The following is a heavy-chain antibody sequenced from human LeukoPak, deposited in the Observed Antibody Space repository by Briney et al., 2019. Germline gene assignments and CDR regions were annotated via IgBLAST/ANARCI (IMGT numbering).Heavy chain of an antibody. Sequence: PGGSLRLSCTGSQLIFSKYGLNWVRQSPGKGLEWISSITRSGSNIDYADSVRGCFTISRDNAKNSLFLHMNSLRVEDTAVYYCARLTIYDDTDYWGQGTLVTVSS. J-gene: IGHJ4*02. V-gene: IGHV3-48*03. D-gene: IGHD3-3*01. CDR1: QLIFSKYG. CDR3: ARLTIYDDTDY. CDR2: ITRSGSNI.